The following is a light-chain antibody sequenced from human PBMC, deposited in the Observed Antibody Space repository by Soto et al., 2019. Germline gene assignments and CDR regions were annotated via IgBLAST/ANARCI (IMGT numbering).Light chain of an antibody. V-gene: IGKV1-27*01. CDR2: AAS. Sequence: DIQMTQSPSSLSASVGDRVTITCRANQGISNSLAWYQQKPGKVPKLLIYAASTLQSGVPSRFSGSGSGTDFTLAISSLQPEDVATYYCQKYDSAPLTFGGGTKVEIK. J-gene: IGKJ4*01. CDR1: QGISNS. CDR3: QKYDSAPLT.